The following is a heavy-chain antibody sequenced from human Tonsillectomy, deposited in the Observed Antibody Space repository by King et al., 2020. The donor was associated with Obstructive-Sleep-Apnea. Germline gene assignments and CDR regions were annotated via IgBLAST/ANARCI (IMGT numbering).Heavy chain of an antibody. CDR2: ISDSGGST. Sequence: VQLVESGGGLVQPGGSLRLSCAASGFTFSTYAMSWVRQGPGKGLEWGSGISDSGGSTYYADSVKGRFTISRDNSKNTLYLQMNSLRADDTAVYYCAKDYGDYVYWGQGTLVTVSS. D-gene: IGHD4-17*01. CDR3: AKDYGDYVY. J-gene: IGHJ4*02. V-gene: IGHV3-23*04. CDR1: GFTFSTYA.